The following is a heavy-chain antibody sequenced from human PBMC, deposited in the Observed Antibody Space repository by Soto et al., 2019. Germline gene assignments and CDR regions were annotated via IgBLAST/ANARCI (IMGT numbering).Heavy chain of an antibody. CDR3: ARSIASGWRDAFDI. D-gene: IGHD6-19*01. J-gene: IGHJ3*02. V-gene: IGHV5-51*01. Sequence: EVQLVQSGADVKKPGESLKISCKGSGYFFTNYWIGWVRQMPGKGLEWMGIIYPADSDTRYSPSFQGQVTISADKSITTAYLQWSSLKASDTAMYYCARSIASGWRDAFDIWGQGTMVTVSS. CDR2: IYPADSDT. CDR1: GYFFTNYW.